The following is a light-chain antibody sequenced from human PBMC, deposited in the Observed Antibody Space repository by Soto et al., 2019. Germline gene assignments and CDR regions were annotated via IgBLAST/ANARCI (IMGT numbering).Light chain of an antibody. CDR2: EVS. J-gene: IGLJ1*01. CDR3: TSYEGSNNFV. V-gene: IGLV2-8*01. Sequence: QSVLTQPPSASGSPGQSVTISCTGTSSDVGGYNYVSWYQQHPGKAPKLMIYEVSKRPSGVPDRFSGSKSGNTASLTVSWLQAEDEADYYCTSYEGSNNFVFGTGTKVTVL. CDR1: SSDVGGYNY.